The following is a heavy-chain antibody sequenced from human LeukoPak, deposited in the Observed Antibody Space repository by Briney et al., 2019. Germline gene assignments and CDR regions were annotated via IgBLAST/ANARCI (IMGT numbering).Heavy chain of an antibody. V-gene: IGHV3-23*01. D-gene: IGHD6-13*01. Sequence: GGSLRLSCAASGFTFSSYAMSWVRQAPGKGLEWVSGISDSGGSTYYADSVKGRFTISRDNSKSTLYLQMYSLRAEDTAVYYCAKGSRPLGHFDYWGQGTLVTVSS. J-gene: IGHJ4*02. CDR1: GFTFSSYA. CDR3: AKGSRPLGHFDY. CDR2: ISDSGGST.